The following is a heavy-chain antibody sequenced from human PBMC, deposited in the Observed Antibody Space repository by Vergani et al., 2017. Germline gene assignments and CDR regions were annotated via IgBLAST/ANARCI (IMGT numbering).Heavy chain of an antibody. Sequence: QVQLVQSGAEVKKPGASVKVSCKASGYTFTSYYTHWVRQAPGQGLEWMGIINPSGGSTSYAQKFQGRVTMTRDTSTSTVYMELSSLRSEDTAVYYCARGHFYSSGWNGEYYGMDVWGQGTTVTVSS. CDR2: INPSGGST. CDR3: ARGHFYSSGWNGEYYGMDV. D-gene: IGHD6-19*01. V-gene: IGHV1-46*01. CDR1: GYTFTSYY. J-gene: IGHJ6*02.